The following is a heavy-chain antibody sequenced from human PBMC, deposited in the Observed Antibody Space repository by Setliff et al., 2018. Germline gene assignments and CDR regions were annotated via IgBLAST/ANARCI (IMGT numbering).Heavy chain of an antibody. D-gene: IGHD1-1*01. J-gene: IGHJ4*02. Sequence: PSETLSLTCAVSGDSISNDYWWSWVRQPPERELEWIGEINQSGTTNYNPPLKGRATISVDNSKNQFSLNLNSVTVADTAVNFCARGVRTGHLDSWGQGTLVTVSS. CDR1: GDSISNDYW. CDR3: ARGVRTGHLDS. CDR2: INQSGTT. V-gene: IGHV4-4*02.